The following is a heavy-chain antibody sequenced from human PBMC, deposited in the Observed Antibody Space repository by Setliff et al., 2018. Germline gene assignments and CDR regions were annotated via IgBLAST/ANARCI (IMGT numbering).Heavy chain of an antibody. V-gene: IGHV4-39*07. CDR1: GGSISNSTFY. CDR3: ARNPDFLQYSFDL. D-gene: IGHD5-12*01. J-gene: IGHJ2*01. CDR2: INYYGSIFDDGTTYST. Sequence: SETLSLTCTVSGGSISNSTFYWGWIRQPPGKGLEWIGSINYYGSIFDDGTTYSTYYNPSLKSRATISIDTSKSQFSLKLSSMTAADTALYYCARNPDFLQYSFDLWGRGTLVTISS.